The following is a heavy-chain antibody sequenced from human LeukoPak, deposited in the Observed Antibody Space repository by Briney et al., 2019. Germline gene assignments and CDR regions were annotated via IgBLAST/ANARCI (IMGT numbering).Heavy chain of an antibody. J-gene: IGHJ3*02. CDR3: AKDSRKTMTDAFDI. CDR2: ISSSGSTI. CDR1: GFTFSSYE. V-gene: IGHV3-48*03. D-gene: IGHD3-22*01. Sequence: PGGSLRLSCAASGFTFSSYEMNWVRQAPGKGLEWVSYISSSGSTIYYADSVKGRFTISRDNAKNSLYLQMNSLRAEDTAVYYCAKDSRKTMTDAFDIWGQGTMVTVSS.